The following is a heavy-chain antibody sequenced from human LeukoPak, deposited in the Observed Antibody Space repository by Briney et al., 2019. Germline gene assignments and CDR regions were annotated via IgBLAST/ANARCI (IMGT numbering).Heavy chain of an antibody. CDR3: AKDGDYGDRLPQIYYYYYGMDV. V-gene: IGHV3-74*01. J-gene: IGHJ6*02. Sequence: GGSLRLSCAASGFTFSSYWMHWVRQAPGKGLVWVSRINSDGSSTSYADSVKGRFTISRDNAKNTLYLQMNSLRAEDTAVYYCAKDGDYGDRLPQIYYYYYGMDVWGQGTTVTVSS. CDR2: INSDGSST. D-gene: IGHD4-17*01. CDR1: GFTFSSYW.